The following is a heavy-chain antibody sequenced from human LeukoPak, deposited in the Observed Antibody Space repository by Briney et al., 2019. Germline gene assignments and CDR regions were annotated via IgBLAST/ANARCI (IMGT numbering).Heavy chain of an antibody. Sequence: PSETLSLTCTVSGGSISSSSYYWGWIRQPPGKGLEWIGSIYYSGSTYYNPSLKSRVTISVDTSKNQFSLELSSVTAADTAVYYCARGDYYDSSGYYLLDYWGQGTLVTVSS. CDR1: GGSISSSSYY. CDR2: IYYSGST. CDR3: ARGDYYDSSGYYLLDY. D-gene: IGHD3-22*01. J-gene: IGHJ4*02. V-gene: IGHV4-39*01.